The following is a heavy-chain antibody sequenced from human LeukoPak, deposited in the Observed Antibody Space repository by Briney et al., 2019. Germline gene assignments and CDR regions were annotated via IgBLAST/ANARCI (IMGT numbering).Heavy chain of an antibody. CDR1: GFTFSSYA. J-gene: IGHJ4*02. Sequence: GGSLRLSCAASGFTFSSYAMSWVRQAPGKGLEWVANIKQDGSEKYYVASVKGRFTVSRDNAKNSLYLQMNSLRAEDTAVYYCARDSWFGELSPIDYWGQGTLVTVSS. V-gene: IGHV3-7*04. D-gene: IGHD3-10*01. CDR2: IKQDGSEK. CDR3: ARDSWFGELSPIDY.